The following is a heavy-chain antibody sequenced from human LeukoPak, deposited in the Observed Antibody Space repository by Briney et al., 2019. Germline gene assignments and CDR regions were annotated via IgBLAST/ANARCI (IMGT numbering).Heavy chain of an antibody. V-gene: IGHV5-10-1*01. D-gene: IGHD5-12*01. CDR1: GYSFTSYW. J-gene: IGHJ3*02. Sequence: KDGESLKVSCKGSGYSFTSYWISWVRQMPGKGLEWMGRIDPSDSYTNYSPSFQGHVTISADKSISTAYLQWSSLKASDTAMYYCARHSSRYSGYDLNDAFGIWGQGTMVTVSS. CDR2: IDPSDSYT. CDR3: ARHSSRYSGYDLNDAFGI.